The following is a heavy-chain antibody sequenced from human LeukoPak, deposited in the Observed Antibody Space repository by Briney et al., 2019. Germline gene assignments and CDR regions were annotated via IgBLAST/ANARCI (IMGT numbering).Heavy chain of an antibody. D-gene: IGHD6-19*01. V-gene: IGHV3-21*01. CDR3: ARDHRDSSGWYNRAFDI. J-gene: IGHJ3*02. Sequence: GGSLRLSCAASGFTFIDYTMNWVRQAPGKGLEWVSSISSSSTYIYYADSVKGRFTISRDNAKNSLYLQMSSLRAEDTAVYYCARDHRDSSGWYNRAFDIWGQGTMVTVSS. CDR1: GFTFIDYT. CDR2: ISSSSTYI.